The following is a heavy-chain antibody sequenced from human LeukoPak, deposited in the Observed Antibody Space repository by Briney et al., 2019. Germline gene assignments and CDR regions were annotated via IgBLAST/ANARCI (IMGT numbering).Heavy chain of an antibody. J-gene: IGHJ4*02. CDR2: ISGSGNST. CDR3: AQLTGYYMPFLTY. Sequence: GGSLRLSCAASGFTFSSYAMSWVRQAPGKGLEWVSAISGSGNSTYYADSVKGRFTISRDNSKNTLYLQMNSQRAEDTAVYYCAQLTGYYMPFLTYWGQGTLVTVSS. CDR1: GFTFSSYA. V-gene: IGHV3-23*01. D-gene: IGHD3-9*01.